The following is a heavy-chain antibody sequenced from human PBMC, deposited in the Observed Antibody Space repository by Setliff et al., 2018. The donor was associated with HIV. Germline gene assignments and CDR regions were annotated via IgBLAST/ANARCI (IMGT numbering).Heavy chain of an antibody. J-gene: IGHJ4*02. Sequence: PSETLSLTCAVYGGSFSGYYWSWIRQPPDKGLEWIGEINHSGSTNYNPSLKSRVTISVDTSKNQFSLKLSSVTAADTAVYYCARHEGVLQEDGGFDSWGQGTLVTVSS. D-gene: IGHD2-2*01. CDR3: ARHEGVLQEDGGFDS. CDR2: INHSGST. V-gene: IGHV4-34*01. CDR1: GGSFSGYY.